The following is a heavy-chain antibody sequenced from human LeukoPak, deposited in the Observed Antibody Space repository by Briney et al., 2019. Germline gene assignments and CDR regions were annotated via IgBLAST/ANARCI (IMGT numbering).Heavy chain of an antibody. CDR3: AKPPGRTGYYDY. D-gene: IGHD3/OR15-3a*01. Sequence: GGSLRLSSAASGFTFDDYGMSWVRQAPGKGLEWVSGINWNGGSTGYADSVKGRFTISRDNSKNTLYLQMNSLRAEDTAVYYCAKPPGRTGYYDYWGQGTLVTVSS. CDR1: GFTFDDYG. V-gene: IGHV3-20*03. CDR2: INWNGGST. J-gene: IGHJ4*02.